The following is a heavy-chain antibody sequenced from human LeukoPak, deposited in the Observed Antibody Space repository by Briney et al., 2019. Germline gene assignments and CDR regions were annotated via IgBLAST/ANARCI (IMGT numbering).Heavy chain of an antibody. CDR1: GGTFSSYA. Sequence: GASVKVSCKASGGTFSSYAISWVRQAPGQGLEWMGGIIPIFGTANYAQKFQGRVTITADESTSTAYMELSSLRSEDTAVYYCARERIPGYYDILTGYYGLDYWGQGTLVTVSS. D-gene: IGHD3-9*01. J-gene: IGHJ4*02. CDR2: IIPIFGTA. V-gene: IGHV1-69*13. CDR3: ARERIPGYYDILTGYYGLDY.